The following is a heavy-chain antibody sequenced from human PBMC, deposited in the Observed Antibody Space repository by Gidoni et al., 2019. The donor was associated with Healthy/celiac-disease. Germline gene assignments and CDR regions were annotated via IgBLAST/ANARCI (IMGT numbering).Heavy chain of an antibody. D-gene: IGHD3-22*01. CDR3: AKDYYDSSGYYYGGDAFDI. CDR1: GFTFSSYA. CDR2: ISGSGGST. J-gene: IGHJ3*02. Sequence: EVQLLESGGGLVQPGGSLRLSCAAYGFTFSSYAMSWVRQAPGKGLGWVSAISGSGGSTYYADSVKGRFTISRDNSKNTLYLQMNSLRAEDTAVYYCAKDYYDSSGYYYGGDAFDIWGQGTMVTVSS. V-gene: IGHV3-23*01.